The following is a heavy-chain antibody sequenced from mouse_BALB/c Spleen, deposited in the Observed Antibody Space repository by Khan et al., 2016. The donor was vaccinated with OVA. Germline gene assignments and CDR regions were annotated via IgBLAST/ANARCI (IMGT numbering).Heavy chain of an antibody. J-gene: IGHJ2*01. D-gene: IGHD2-5*01. CDR1: GYSITSGYA. CDR2: ISYSGFT. Sequence: VQLKESGPGLVKPSQSLSLTCTVTGYSITSGYAWNWIRQFPGNKLEWMGYISYSGFTNYNPSLKSRISITRDTSKNQFFLQLRSVTTEDTATYYCARNNNYGYYVDYWGQGATLTVSS. V-gene: IGHV3-2*02. CDR3: ARNNNYGYYVDY.